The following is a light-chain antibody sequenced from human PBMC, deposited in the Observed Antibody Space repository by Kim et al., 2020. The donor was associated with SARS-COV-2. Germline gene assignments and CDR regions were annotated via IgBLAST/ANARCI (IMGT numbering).Light chain of an antibody. CDR1: NIGSKH. Sequence: SVALGQTASITGGGDNIGSKHVHGYQQKAGQAPVLVIYRDSSRPAEIPERFSGSNSGNTATLTVSRAQAGDEADYYCQVWDNNTWVFGAGTQLTVL. CDR2: RDS. CDR3: QVWDNNTWV. V-gene: IGLV3-9*01. J-gene: IGLJ3*02.